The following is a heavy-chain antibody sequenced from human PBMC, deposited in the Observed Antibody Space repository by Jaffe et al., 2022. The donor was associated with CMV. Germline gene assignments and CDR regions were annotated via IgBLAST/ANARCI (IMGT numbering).Heavy chain of an antibody. Sequence: QVQLVQSGGEVKRPGASVKVSCKVYGKSLTELSVHWVRQAPGKGLEWMGGLDHEDGEPLYARIFQDRVTMTEDTSTDTTYMELSSLTSEDSAVYYCTTLTLREILFDKWGQGTLVTVSS. CDR3: TTLTLREILFDK. CDR2: LDHEDGEP. V-gene: IGHV1-24*01. J-gene: IGHJ4*02. CDR1: GKSLTELS. D-gene: IGHD2-15*01.